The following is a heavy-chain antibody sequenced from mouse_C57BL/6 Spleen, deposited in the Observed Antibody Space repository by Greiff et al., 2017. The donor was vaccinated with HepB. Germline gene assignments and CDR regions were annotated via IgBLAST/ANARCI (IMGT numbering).Heavy chain of an antibody. CDR2: ISYDGSN. D-gene: IGHD1-1*01. J-gene: IGHJ4*01. CDR1: GYSITSGYY. Sequence: EVKLQESGPGLVKPSQSLSLTCSVTGYSITSGYYWNWIRQFPGNKLEWMGYISYDGSNNYNPSLKNRISITRDTSKNQFFLKLNSVTTEDTATYYCARVLYGSSYEGAMDYWGQGTSVTVSS. V-gene: IGHV3-6*01. CDR3: ARVLYGSSYEGAMDY.